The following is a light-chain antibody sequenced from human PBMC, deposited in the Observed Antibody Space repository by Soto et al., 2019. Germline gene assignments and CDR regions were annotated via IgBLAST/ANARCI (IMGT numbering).Light chain of an antibody. CDR2: DAS. Sequence: DIQMTQSPSSLSASVGDRVTITCQASQDISNYLNWYQQKPGKAPKLLIYDASNLETGVPSRFSGSGSGTDFTFTINSPQPEDIATYYCQQYDNLPYTFGQGTELEIK. CDR1: QDISNY. CDR3: QQYDNLPYT. V-gene: IGKV1-33*01. J-gene: IGKJ2*01.